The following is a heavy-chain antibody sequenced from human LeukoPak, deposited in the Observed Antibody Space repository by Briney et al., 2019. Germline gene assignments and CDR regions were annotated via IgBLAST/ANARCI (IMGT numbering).Heavy chain of an antibody. J-gene: IGHJ4*02. CDR2: IYHSGST. V-gene: IGHV4-38-2*02. CDR3: ARDPFDY. CDR1: GYSISSSYY. Sequence: SETLSLTCAVSGYSISSSYYWGWIRQPPGKGLEWIGSIYHSGSTYYNPSLRSRVTLSVDTSKNQFSLQLSSVTAADTAVYYCARDPFDYWGQGTLVTVSS.